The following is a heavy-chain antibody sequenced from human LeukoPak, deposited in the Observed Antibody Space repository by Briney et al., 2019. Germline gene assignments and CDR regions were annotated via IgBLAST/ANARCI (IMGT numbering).Heavy chain of an antibody. CDR1: GGSISSCY. CDR2: IYYSGST. D-gene: IGHD3-3*01. CDR3: ARGIFFTVTAPDS. Sequence: PSETLSLTCTVSGGSISSCYWSWIRQPPGKGLEWIGYIYYSGSTNYNPSLKSRVTISVDTSKNQFSLKLTSLTAADTAVYYCARGIFFTVTAPDSWGQGTLVTVSS. V-gene: IGHV4-59*12. J-gene: IGHJ4*02.